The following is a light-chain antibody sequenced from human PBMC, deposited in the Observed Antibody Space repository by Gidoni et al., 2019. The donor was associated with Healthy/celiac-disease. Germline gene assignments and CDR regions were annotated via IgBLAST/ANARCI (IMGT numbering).Light chain of an antibody. CDR3: SSYTSSSTLV. V-gene: IGLV2-14*01. Sequence: QSALTQPASVSGAPGQSITISFPGTSSDVGGYNYVSWYQPHPGKAPKLMIYEVSNRPSGVSNRFSGSKSGNTASLTISWLQAEDEADYYCSSYTSSSTLVFGGGTKLTVL. J-gene: IGLJ2*01. CDR1: SSDVGGYNY. CDR2: EVS.